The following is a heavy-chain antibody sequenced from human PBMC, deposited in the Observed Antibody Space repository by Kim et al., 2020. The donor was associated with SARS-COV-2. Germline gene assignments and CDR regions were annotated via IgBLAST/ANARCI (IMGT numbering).Heavy chain of an antibody. CDR1: GYTFTSYG. V-gene: IGHV1-18*01. CDR3: ARDRSYYDFWSGYPPTFYYYMAV. Sequence: ASVKVSCKASGYTFTSYGISWVRQAPGQGLEWMGWISAYNGNTNYAQKLQGRVTMTTDTSTSTDYMELRSLRSDDTAVYYCARDRSYYDFWSGYPPTFYYYMAVWGKGTTVTVSS. J-gene: IGHJ6*03. D-gene: IGHD3-3*01. CDR2: ISAYNGNT.